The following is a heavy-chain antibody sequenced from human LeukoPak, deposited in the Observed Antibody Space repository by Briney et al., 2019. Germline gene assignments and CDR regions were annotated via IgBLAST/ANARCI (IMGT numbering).Heavy chain of an antibody. V-gene: IGHV1-18*01. CDR3: ARILGYCSGGSCYDNWFDH. Sequence: ASVKVSCKASGYTFTSYGISWVRQAPGQGLEWMGWISAYNGNTNYAQKLQGSVTMTTDTSTSTAYMELRSLRSDDTAVYYCARILGYCSGGSCYDNWFDHWGQGTLVAVSS. CDR1: GYTFTSYG. D-gene: IGHD2-15*01. CDR2: ISAYNGNT. J-gene: IGHJ5*02.